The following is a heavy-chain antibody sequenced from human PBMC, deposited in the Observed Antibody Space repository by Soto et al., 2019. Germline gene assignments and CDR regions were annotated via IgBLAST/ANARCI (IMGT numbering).Heavy chain of an antibody. V-gene: IGHV3-23*01. Sequence: GSLRLSCAAFGFTFSSYAMNWVRQAPGKGLEWVSAISGSGGSTYYADSVKGRFTISRDNSKRMVYVQMNSLRDDDTAIYFCAKDRTYYPQNWFDPWGQGTLVTVSS. CDR2: ISGSGGST. D-gene: IGHD1-26*01. CDR3: AKDRTYYPQNWFDP. CDR1: GFTFSSYA. J-gene: IGHJ5*02.